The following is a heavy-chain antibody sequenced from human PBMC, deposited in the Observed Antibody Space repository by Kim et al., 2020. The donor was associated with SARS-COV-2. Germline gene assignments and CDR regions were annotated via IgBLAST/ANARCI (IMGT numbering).Heavy chain of an antibody. CDR3: ARSGSYSYYYGMDV. D-gene: IGHD1-26*01. Sequence: SQKFQGRVTITRETSASTAYMERSSLRSEDTAVYYCARSGSYSYYYGMDVWGQGTTVTVSS. J-gene: IGHJ6*02. V-gene: IGHV1-3*01.